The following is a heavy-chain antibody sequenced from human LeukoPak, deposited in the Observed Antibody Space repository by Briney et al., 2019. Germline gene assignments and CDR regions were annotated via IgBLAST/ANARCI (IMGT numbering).Heavy chain of an antibody. CDR2: ISFDGTNK. V-gene: IGHV3-30-3*01. J-gene: IGHJ4*02. CDR3: ARDMYDNGWSSFDY. Sequence: PGRSLRLSCAASGFTFSNYAMHWVRQAPGKGLEWVAVISFDGTNKYYANSVQGRFTISRDNSKNTLYLQMNSLRTEDTALYYCARDMYDNGWSSFDYWGQGTLASVSS. D-gene: IGHD3-10*01. CDR1: GFTFSNYA.